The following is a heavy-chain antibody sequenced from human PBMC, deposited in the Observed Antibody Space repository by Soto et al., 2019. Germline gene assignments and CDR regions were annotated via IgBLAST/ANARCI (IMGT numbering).Heavy chain of an antibody. Sequence: ASVKVSCKASGYTFTSYDINWVRQATGQGLEWMGWMNPNSGNTGYAQKFQGRVTMTRNTSISTAYMELSSLRSEDTAVYYCARGATREYRDTNYYYMDVWGKGTTVTVSS. CDR2: MNPNSGNT. V-gene: IGHV1-8*01. CDR1: GYTFTSYD. D-gene: IGHD3-10*01. J-gene: IGHJ6*03. CDR3: ARGATREYRDTNYYYMDV.